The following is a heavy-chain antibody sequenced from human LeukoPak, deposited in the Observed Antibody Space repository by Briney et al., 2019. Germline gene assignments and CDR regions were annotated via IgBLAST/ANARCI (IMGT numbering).Heavy chain of an antibody. CDR2: INHSGST. CDR1: GGSFSGYY. J-gene: IGHJ4*02. CDR3: ASTPYVWGSYRLYYFDY. V-gene: IGHV4-34*01. D-gene: IGHD3-16*02. Sequence: SETLSLTCAVYGGSFSGYYWSWIRQPPGKGLEWIGEINHSGSTNYNPSLKSRVTISVDTSKNQFSLKLSSVTAADTAVYYCASTPYVWGSYRLYYFDYWGQGTLVTVSS.